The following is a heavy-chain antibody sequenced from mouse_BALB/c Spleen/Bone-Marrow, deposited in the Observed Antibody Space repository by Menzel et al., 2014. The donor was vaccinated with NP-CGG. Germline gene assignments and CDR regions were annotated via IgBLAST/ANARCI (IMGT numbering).Heavy chain of an antibody. V-gene: IGHV1-63*01. CDR3: TRRRSLDY. CDR2: IYPGSGNT. CDR1: GYAFTNYW. J-gene: IGHJ2*01. Sequence: VQVVESGTELVRPGTSVKISCKASGYAFTNYWLGWAKQRPGHGLEWIGDIYPGSGNTYYNEKFKGKATLTADKSSSTAYMQLSGLTSEDSVVYFCTRRRSLDYWGQGTTLTVSS.